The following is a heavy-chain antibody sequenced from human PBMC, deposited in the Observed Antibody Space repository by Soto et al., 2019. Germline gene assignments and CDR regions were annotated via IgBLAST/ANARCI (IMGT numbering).Heavy chain of an antibody. Sequence: QVQLVESGGGVVQPGRSLRLSCAASGFTFSTYAIHWVRQAPGKGLEWVAAISYDGSNKYYADSVKGRFTISRDNSKNTLSLQMNSLRAEDTAVYYCARESVVYYFDHWGQGTLVTVSS. CDR1: GFTFSTYA. V-gene: IGHV3-30-3*01. CDR2: ISYDGSNK. D-gene: IGHD2-15*01. CDR3: ARESVVYYFDH. J-gene: IGHJ4*02.